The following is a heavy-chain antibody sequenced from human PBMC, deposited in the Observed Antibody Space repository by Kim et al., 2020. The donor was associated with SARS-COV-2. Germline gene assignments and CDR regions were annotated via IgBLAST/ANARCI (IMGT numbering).Heavy chain of an antibody. Sequence: GWSLRLSCAASGFTFSSYGIHWVRQAPGKGLEWVAVIWYDGRNKYYGDSVKGRFTISRDNSKNTVYLQMNSLRDEDTAVYYCVRGTFWDAMAVPCLHFD. CDR2: IWYDGRNK. D-gene: IGHD3-3*01. J-gene: IGHJ4*01. CDR1: GFTFSSYG. V-gene: IGHV3-33*01. CDR3: VRGTFWDAMAVPCLHFD.